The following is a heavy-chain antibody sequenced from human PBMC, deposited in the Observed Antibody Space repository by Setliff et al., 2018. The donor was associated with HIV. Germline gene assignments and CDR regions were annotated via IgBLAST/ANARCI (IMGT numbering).Heavy chain of an antibody. V-gene: IGHV1-46*01. D-gene: IGHD6-19*01. CDR3: ARNQGDASGWYAGDY. Sequence: GASVKVSCKASGYTFTSYPMHWVRQAPGQGLEWMGVINTSGGSAGYAEKFRGRVTMTRDTSTNTVYTDLRNLRSEDTAVYYCARNQGDASGWYAGDYWGHGTLVTVSS. CDR2: INTSGGSA. CDR1: GYTFTSYP. J-gene: IGHJ4*01.